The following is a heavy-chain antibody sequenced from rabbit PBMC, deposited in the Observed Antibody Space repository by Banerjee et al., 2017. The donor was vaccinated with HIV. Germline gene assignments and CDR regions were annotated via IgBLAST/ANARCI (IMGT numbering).Heavy chain of an antibody. CDR3: ARDLAGVIGWNFNF. V-gene: IGHV1S45*01. J-gene: IGHJ4*01. D-gene: IGHD4-1*01. CDR2: IYTGSSGRN. Sequence: QEQLEESGGDLVKPGASLTLTCKASGIDFSSYYYMCWVRQAPGKGLEWIACIYTGSSGRNYYASWAKGRFTISKTSSTTVTLQMTSLTAADTATYFCARDLAGVIGWNFNFWGPGTLVTVS. CDR1: GIDFSSYYY.